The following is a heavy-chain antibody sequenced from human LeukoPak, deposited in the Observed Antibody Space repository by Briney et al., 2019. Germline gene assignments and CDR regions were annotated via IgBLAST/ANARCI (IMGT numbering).Heavy chain of an antibody. J-gene: IGHJ4*02. CDR2: ISSGSSAI. CDR1: GFTFTTYS. CDR3: ARGHTAVTRHFDF. D-gene: IGHD4-17*01. Sequence: GGSLRLSCEAPGFTFTTYSMTRVRQAPGKGLEWVSIISSGSSAIFSADALKGRFTISRDDAKNLLYLDMNSLRAEDTAVYYCARGHTAVTRHFDFWGQGTLVTVSS. V-gene: IGHV3-21*01.